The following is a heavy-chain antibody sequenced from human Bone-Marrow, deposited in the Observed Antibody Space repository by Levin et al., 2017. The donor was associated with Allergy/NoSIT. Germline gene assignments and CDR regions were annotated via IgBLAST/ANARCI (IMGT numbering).Heavy chain of an antibody. V-gene: IGHV3-48*04. CDR2: ISISSSTI. Sequence: GGSLRLSCAASGFTFSSYSMNWVRQAPGKGLEWVSYISISSSTIYYTASVKGRFTISRDNDKNSLYLQMNSLRAEDTAVYYCARGTAASVAGDEGFESWGQGTLVTVPS. D-gene: IGHD6-19*01. CDR3: ARGTAASVAGDEGFES. J-gene: IGHJ4*02. CDR1: GFTFSSYS.